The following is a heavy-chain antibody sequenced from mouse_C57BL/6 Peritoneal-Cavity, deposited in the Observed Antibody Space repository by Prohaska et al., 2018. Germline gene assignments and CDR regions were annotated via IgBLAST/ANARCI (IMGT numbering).Heavy chain of an antibody. V-gene: IGHV6-3*01. J-gene: IGHJ3*01. D-gene: IGHD1-1*01. CDR1: GFTFSNYW. CDR3: TGGSPWFSY. Sequence: EVKLEESGVGLVQTGGSMKLSCVASGFTFSNYWMNCVRHVSEKGLELVDQIRLKSANYATHYAESVKGRFTISRDDSKSSVYLQMNNLRAEDTGICYCTGGSPWFSYWGQGTQGTVSA. CDR2: IRLKSANYAT.